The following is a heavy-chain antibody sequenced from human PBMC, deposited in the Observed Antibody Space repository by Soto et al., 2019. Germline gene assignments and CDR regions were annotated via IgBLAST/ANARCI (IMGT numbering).Heavy chain of an antibody. CDR2: ITPFSGDV. CDR3: ASRGAGSGPFPWELPDH. D-gene: IGHD1-26*01. Sequence: QMQLVQSGAEVKRTGSTVTVSCKALGNTFTYRYLHWVRQAPGQALEWMGWITPFSGDVHYAQKFQERVTITRDRSINTAYMRMSSLRPEDTSTYYYASRGAGSGPFPWELPDHWGKGTLVTVSS. J-gene: IGHJ4*02. V-gene: IGHV1-45*02. CDR1: GNTFTYRY.